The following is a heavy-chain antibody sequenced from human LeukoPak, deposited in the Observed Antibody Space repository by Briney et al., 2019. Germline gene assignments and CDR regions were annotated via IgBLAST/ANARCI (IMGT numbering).Heavy chain of an antibody. CDR3: AKDIAIFAPTDY. J-gene: IGHJ4*02. Sequence: GGSLRLSCAASGFTFSIYAMSWVRQAPGTGLEWVSGISTSAGSTSYADSVKGRFTISRDNSKNILYLQMNSLRAEDTAIYYCAKDIAIFAPTDYWGQGTLVTVSS. CDR2: ISTSAGST. CDR1: GFTFSIYA. D-gene: IGHD3-3*01. V-gene: IGHV3-23*01.